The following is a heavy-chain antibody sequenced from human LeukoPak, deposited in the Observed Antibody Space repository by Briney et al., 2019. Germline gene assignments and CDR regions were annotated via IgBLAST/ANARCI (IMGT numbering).Heavy chain of an antibody. D-gene: IGHD6-19*01. V-gene: IGHV3-48*04. CDR3: ARVGRSGWTVDY. Sequence: GGSLRLSCAASGFTFSSYSMNWVRQAPGKGLEWVSYISSGGSTTYYAGSVKGRFTVSRDNAKNSLHLQMNSLRAEDTAVYYCARVGRSGWTVDYWGQGTLVTVSS. CDR2: ISSGGSTT. J-gene: IGHJ4*02. CDR1: GFTFSSYS.